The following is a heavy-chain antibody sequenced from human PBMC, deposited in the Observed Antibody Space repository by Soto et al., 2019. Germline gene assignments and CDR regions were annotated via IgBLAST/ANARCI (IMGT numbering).Heavy chain of an antibody. D-gene: IGHD2-21*02. CDR2: ISAYNGNT. CDR1: GYTFTSYG. Sequence: QVQLVQSGAEVKKPGASVKVSCKASGYTFTSYGISWVRQAPGQGLEWMGWISAYNGNTNYAQKLQGRVTMTTDTSTSTAYMDLRSLRADDTAVYYCARGGERFSVVVTAHWFDPWGQGTLVTVSS. J-gene: IGHJ5*02. V-gene: IGHV1-18*01. CDR3: ARGGERFSVVVTAHWFDP.